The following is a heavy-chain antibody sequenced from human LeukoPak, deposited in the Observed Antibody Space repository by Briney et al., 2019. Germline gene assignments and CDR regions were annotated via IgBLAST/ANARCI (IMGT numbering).Heavy chain of an antibody. Sequence: SETLSLTCTVSGGSISSYYWSWIRQPPGKGLEWIGYIYYSGSTNYNPSLKSRVTTSVDTSKNQFSLKLSSVTAADTAVYYCARQITMIRGIDPWGQGTLVTVSS. D-gene: IGHD3-10*01. J-gene: IGHJ5*02. CDR3: ARQITMIRGIDP. CDR2: IYYSGST. CDR1: GGSISSYY. V-gene: IGHV4-59*01.